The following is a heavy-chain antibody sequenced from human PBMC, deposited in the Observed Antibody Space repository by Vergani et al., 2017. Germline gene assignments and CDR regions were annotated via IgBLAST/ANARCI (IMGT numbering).Heavy chain of an antibody. CDR3: ARGRYYYDI. CDR2: IYYSGST. V-gene: IGHV4-59*01. D-gene: IGHD3-10*01. J-gene: IGHJ3*02. CDR1: GGSINSYY. Sequence: QVQLQESGPGLVKPSETLSLTCTVSGGSINSYYWSWIRQPPGKGLEWIGYIYYSGSTNYSPSRKSRLTISVDTSKNHFSLKLSSVTAADTAVYYCARGRYYYDIWGQGTMVTVSS.